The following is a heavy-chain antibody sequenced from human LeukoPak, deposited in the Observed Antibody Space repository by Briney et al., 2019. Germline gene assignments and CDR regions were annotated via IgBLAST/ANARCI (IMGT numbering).Heavy chain of an antibody. J-gene: IGHJ6*03. CDR1: GSTFNTDA. CDR3: AKTPPVAAQWDYYYYSMDV. Sequence: PGGSLRLSCAASGSTFNTDARNWVRQAPGKGLEWVSGISGRGGYTYYADSVQGRFTISRDNSKKTLYLQMNSLRAGDTAVYYCAKTPPVAAQWDYYYYSMDVWGKGTTVTVSS. CDR2: ISGRGGYT. V-gene: IGHV3-23*01. D-gene: IGHD6-19*01.